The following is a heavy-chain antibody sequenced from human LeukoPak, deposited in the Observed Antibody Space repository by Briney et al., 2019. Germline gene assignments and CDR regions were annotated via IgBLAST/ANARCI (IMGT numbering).Heavy chain of an antibody. V-gene: IGHV4-59*01. J-gene: IGHJ4*02. CDR2: FYNSGRS. CDR3: TRGAGWLIDY. CDR1: DDAISDYY. D-gene: IGHD3-16*01. Sequence: SETLSLTCTVSDDAISDYYRGWIRQPPGKGLEWIGYFYNSGRSTYNPSLKSRVTISADTSKNHCSLKLNSVTTADTAVCYCTRGAGWLIDYWGQGILVTVSS.